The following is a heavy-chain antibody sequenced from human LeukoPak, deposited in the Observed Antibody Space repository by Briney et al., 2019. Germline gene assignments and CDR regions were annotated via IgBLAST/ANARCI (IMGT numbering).Heavy chain of an antibody. J-gene: IGHJ5*02. Sequence: AGGSLRLSCAASGFTFSSYGMSWVRQAPGKGLEWVSAISGSGGSTYYADSVKGRFTISRDNSKNTLYLQMNSLRAEDTAFYYCARHGGIAVASNWFDPWGQGTLVTVSS. CDR3: ARHGGIAVASNWFDP. CDR2: ISGSGGST. V-gene: IGHV3-23*01. D-gene: IGHD6-19*01. CDR1: GFTFSSYG.